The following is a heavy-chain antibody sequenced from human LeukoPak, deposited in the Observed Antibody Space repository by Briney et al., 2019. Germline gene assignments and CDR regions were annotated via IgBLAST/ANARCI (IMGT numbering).Heavy chain of an antibody. Sequence: PGGSLRLSCAASGFTLSSYAMHWVRLSPGKGLEYVSGISSNGGTTSYADSVQGRFTISRDNSKNTMYLQMGSLRGEDMSVYYCAKVGSGWPGYYFDYWGQGTLVTVSS. D-gene: IGHD6-19*01. CDR1: GFTLSSYA. CDR2: ISSNGGTT. CDR3: AKVGSGWPGYYFDY. J-gene: IGHJ4*02. V-gene: IGHV3-64*02.